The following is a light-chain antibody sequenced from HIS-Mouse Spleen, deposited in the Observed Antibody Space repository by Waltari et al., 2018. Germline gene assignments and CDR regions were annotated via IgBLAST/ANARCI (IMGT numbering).Light chain of an antibody. CDR3: AAWDDSLSGPV. CDR1: SSNNGSNY. CDR2: RNN. Sequence: QSVLTQPPSASGTPGQRVTISCSGSSSNNGSNYVYWYQQLPGTAPKLHIHRNNQRTSGVPDRVSGSKSGTSASLAISGLRSEDEADYYCAAWDDSLSGPVFGGGTKLTVL. J-gene: IGLJ3*02. V-gene: IGLV1-47*01.